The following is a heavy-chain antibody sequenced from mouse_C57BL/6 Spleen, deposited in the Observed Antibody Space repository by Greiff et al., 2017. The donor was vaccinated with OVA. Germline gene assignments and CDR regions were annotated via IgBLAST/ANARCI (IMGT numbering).Heavy chain of an antibody. D-gene: IGHD2-4*01. CDR1: GYSFTDYN. J-gene: IGHJ3*01. Sequence: VQLKQSGPELVKPGASVKISCKASGYSFTDYNMNWVKQSNGKSLEWIGVINPNYGTTSYNQKFKGKATLTVDQSSSTAYMQLNSLTSEDSAVYYCARPIYYDYDGKFAYWGQGTLVTVSA. CDR2: INPNYGTT. V-gene: IGHV1-39*01. CDR3: ARPIYYDYDGKFAY.